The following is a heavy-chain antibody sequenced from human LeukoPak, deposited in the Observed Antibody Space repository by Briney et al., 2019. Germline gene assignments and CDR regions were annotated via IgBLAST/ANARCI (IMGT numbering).Heavy chain of an antibody. CDR2: IWYDGSNK. CDR1: GFTFNSYG. D-gene: IGHD3-10*01. J-gene: IGHJ4*02. CDR3: ARLLSNTFYYGSGSHLDY. Sequence: GGSLRLSCAASGFTFNSYGMHWVRQAPGKGLEWVAFIWYDGSNKYYADSVKGRFTISRDNSKNTLYPQMNSLRAEDTAVYYCARLLSNTFYYGSGSHLDYWGQGTLVTVSS. V-gene: IGHV3-33*01.